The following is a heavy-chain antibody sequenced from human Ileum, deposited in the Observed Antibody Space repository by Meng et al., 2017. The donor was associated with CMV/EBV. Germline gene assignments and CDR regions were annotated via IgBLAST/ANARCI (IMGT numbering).Heavy chain of an antibody. J-gene: IGHJ4*02. V-gene: IGHV4-31*03. CDR1: GGSINKGGFY. Sequence: SETLSLTCTVSGGSINKGGFYWSWLRHHPTRGLVWIGYIFYSGATYYNRSLQSRLAMSVGTSKNQFSLNLSSVTAAGTAVYFCATFYRPMRAFEYWGQGSPVTVSS. CDR3: ATFYRPMRAFEY. D-gene: IGHD3-22*01. CDR2: IFYSGAT.